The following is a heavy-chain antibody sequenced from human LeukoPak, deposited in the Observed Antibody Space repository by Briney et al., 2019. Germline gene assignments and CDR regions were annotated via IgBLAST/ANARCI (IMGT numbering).Heavy chain of an antibody. CDR1: GFSFSSYW. Sequence: GGSLRLSCAVSGFSFSSYWMSWVRQAPGKGLEWVANINQDGSEKYYVDSVKGRFTISRDNAKNSLYLQMNSLRAEDTAVYYCASIAARRSYYMDVWGKGTTVTVSS. D-gene: IGHD6-6*01. CDR3: ASIAARRSYYMDV. CDR2: INQDGSEK. J-gene: IGHJ6*03. V-gene: IGHV3-7*01.